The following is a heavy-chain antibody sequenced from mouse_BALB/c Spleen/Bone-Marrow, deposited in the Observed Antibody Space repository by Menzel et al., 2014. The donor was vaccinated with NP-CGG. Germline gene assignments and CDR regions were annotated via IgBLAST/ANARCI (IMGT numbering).Heavy chain of an antibody. Sequence: QVQLQQSGAELMKPGAPVKISCTATGYTFSSYWIEWVKQRPGHGLEWIGEILPGSGPTNYIEKCKGKATFTADTSSTTAYIQLSSLTSEDSADYYCARGGYCGTRLLPDWGQGTLVTVSA. CDR2: ILPGSGPT. CDR3: ARGGYCGTRLLPD. CDR1: GYTFSSYW. J-gene: IGHJ3*01. D-gene: IGHD1-1*01. V-gene: IGHV1-9*01.